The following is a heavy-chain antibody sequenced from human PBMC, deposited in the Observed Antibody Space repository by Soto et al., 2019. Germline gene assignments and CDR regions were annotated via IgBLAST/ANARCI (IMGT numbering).Heavy chain of an antibody. J-gene: IGHJ4*02. Sequence: QVQLEESGPGLVKPSETLSLTCSVAGGSVTSSPSYWNWIRQTPGKGLEWIGYVFYSGSTNYNPSLESRVTISLDISKNEFSLRMRSVTAADTAVYYCVREVYSHAYSWGQGTLITVSS. CDR3: VREVYSHAYS. V-gene: IGHV4-61*01. CDR1: GGSVTSSPSY. CDR2: VFYSGST. D-gene: IGHD5-18*01.